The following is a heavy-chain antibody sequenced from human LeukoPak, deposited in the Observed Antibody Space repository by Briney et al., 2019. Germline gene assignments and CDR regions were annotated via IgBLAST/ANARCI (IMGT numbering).Heavy chain of an antibody. Sequence: ASVKVSCKASGYTFTGYYMHWVRQAPGQGLEWMGWINPNSGGTNFAQKFQGRVTMTGDTSISTAYMELSRLRSDDTAVYYCARKKRVAGSREGFDPWAQGPLVPVSS. CDR2: INPNSGGT. CDR3: ARKKRVAGSREGFDP. J-gene: IGHJ5*02. V-gene: IGHV1-2*02. CDR1: GYTFTGYY. D-gene: IGHD6-19*01.